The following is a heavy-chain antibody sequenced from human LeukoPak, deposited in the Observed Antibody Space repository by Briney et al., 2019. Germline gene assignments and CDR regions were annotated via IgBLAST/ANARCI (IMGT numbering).Heavy chain of an antibody. CDR3: AKSPARTMTDFDY. V-gene: IGHV3-23*01. D-gene: IGHD3-22*01. Sequence: GGSLRLSCAASGFTYSNYAMNWVRQAPGKGLEWVSAVSGSGGNTYYADSVKGQYTISRDNYKNTLYLEMNSLRAEDTAVYYCAKSPARTMTDFDYWGQGTLVTVSS. J-gene: IGHJ4*02. CDR2: VSGSGGNT. CDR1: GFTYSNYA.